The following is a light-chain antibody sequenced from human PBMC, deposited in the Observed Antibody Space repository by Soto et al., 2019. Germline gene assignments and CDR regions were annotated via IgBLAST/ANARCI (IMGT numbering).Light chain of an antibody. Sequence: QSVLAQPRSVSGSPGQSVTISCTGTSSDVGGYNYVSWYQQHPGKAPKLMIYDVSKRPSGVPGRFSGPKSGSTASLTISGLQAEDEADYYCCSYAGSYTYYVFGTGTKVTVL. V-gene: IGLV2-11*01. J-gene: IGLJ1*01. CDR3: CSYAGSYTYYV. CDR2: DVS. CDR1: SSDVGGYNY.